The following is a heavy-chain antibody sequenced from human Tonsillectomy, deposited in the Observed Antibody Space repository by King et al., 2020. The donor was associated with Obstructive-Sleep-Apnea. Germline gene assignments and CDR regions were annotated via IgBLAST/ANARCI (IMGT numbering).Heavy chain of an antibody. V-gene: IGHV1-46*03. CDR2: INPSGGST. J-gene: IGHJ5*02. D-gene: IGHD3-10*01. CDR1: GYTFTRYY. CDR3: ARDRYYYGSDNWFDP. Sequence: VQLVQSGAEVKKPGASVKVSCKASGYTFTRYYMHWVRQAPGQGLEWMGIINPSGGSTSYAQKFQGRVTMTRDTSTSTVYMELSSLRSEDTAVYYCARDRYYYGSDNWFDPWGQGTLVTVSS.